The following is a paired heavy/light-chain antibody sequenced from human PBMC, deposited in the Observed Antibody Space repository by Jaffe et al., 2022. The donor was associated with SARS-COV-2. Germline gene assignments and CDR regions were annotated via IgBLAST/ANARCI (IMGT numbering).Light chain of an antibody. CDR1: QSVLYSPNNKNY. Sequence: DIVMTQSPDSLAVSLGERATISCKSSQSVLYSPNNKNYLAWYQQRPGQPPKLLIYWASIRESGVPDRFSGSGSGTDFTLTISSLQAEDVAVYYCHQYYGTPWTFGQGTKVEVK. CDR3: HQYYGTPWT. CDR2: WAS. J-gene: IGKJ1*01. V-gene: IGKV4-1*01.
Heavy chain of an antibody. D-gene: IGHD3-22*01. Sequence: QVQLQESGPGLVKPSQTLSLTCNVSGGSISSGDYYWNWIRQHPGKGLEWIGYIFYSGNTYYNPSLRSRVTMSIDASTNQLSLRLSSVTAADTAVYYCARGIDSSKCQHWGQGTLVTVSS. CDR1: GGSISSGDYY. J-gene: IGHJ1*01. CDR2: IFYSGNT. CDR3: ARGIDSSKCQH. V-gene: IGHV4-31*03.